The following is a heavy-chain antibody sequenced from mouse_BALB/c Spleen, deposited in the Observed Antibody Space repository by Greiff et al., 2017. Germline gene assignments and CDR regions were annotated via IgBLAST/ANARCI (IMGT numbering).Heavy chain of an antibody. CDR1: GFNIKDTY. J-gene: IGHJ3*01. Sequence: VQLQQSGAELVKPGASVKLSCTASGFNIKDTYMHWVKQRPEQGLEWIGRIDPANGNTKYDPKFQGKATITADTSSNTAYLQLSSLTSEDTAVYYCARGGTYYDYDEEAWFAYWGQGTLVTVSA. CDR3: ARGGTYYDYDEEAWFAY. D-gene: IGHD2-4*01. CDR2: IDPANGNT. V-gene: IGHV14-3*02.